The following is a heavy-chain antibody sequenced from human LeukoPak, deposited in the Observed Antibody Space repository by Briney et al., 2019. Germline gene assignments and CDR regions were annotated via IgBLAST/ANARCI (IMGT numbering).Heavy chain of an antibody. CDR2: FYHSGST. Sequence: PSETLSLTCTVSGYSISSGYFWGWIRQPPGKGLEWIGSFYHSGSTYYNPSPKSRVTISVDTSKNQFSLKLSSVTAADTAVYYCARGPWYLDYWGQGTLVTVSS. V-gene: IGHV4-38-2*02. D-gene: IGHD2-15*01. CDR1: GYSISSGYF. CDR3: ARGPWYLDY. J-gene: IGHJ4*02.